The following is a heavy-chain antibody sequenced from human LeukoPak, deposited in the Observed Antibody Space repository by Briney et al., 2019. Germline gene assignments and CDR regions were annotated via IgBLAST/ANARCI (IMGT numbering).Heavy chain of an antibody. CDR3: ARGCSGDWSP. V-gene: IGHV3-7*03. J-gene: IGHJ4*02. D-gene: IGHD2-21*02. Sequence: PGGSLRLSCAASGFTFYECWLSWVRQAPGKGLEWVANVNQDGSTKLYVDSVKGRFTISRDNAKKSLYLQMNSLRVEDTAVYYCARGCSGDWSPGGQGTQVTVSS. CDR1: GFTFYECW. CDR2: VNQDGSTK.